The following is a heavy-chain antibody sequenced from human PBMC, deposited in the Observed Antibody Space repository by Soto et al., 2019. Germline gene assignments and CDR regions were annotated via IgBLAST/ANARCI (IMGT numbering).Heavy chain of an antibody. CDR3: ARGSTTEKVDS. V-gene: IGHV4-30-4*01. Sequence: SETLSLTCTVSGGSISSYFWSWIRQSPGKGLEWIGHTHNSGSPYNNPSLKSRVTISADTSKNQFSLKLTSVTAADTAVYYCARGSTTEKVDSWGQGTLVTVSS. CDR2: THNSGSP. CDR1: GGSISSYF. D-gene: IGHD4-17*01. J-gene: IGHJ4*02.